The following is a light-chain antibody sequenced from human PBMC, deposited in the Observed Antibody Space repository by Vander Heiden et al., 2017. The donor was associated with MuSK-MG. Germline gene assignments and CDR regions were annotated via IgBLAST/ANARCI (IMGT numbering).Light chain of an antibody. CDR1: KLGDTY. J-gene: IGLJ2*01. V-gene: IGLV3-1*01. CDR2: QDN. Sequence: SYELTQPPSVSVSPGQTATITYSGDKLGDTYASWYQQKPGQSPVLVIYQDNKRPSGIPERFSGSNSGNTATLTISGTQAMDEADYYCQAWDSSTVVFGGGTKLTVL. CDR3: QAWDSSTVV.